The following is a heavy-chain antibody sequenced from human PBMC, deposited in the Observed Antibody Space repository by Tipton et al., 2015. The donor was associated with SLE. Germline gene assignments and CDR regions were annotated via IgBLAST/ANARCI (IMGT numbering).Heavy chain of an antibody. D-gene: IGHD5-24*01. CDR3: ARAPPQLGFDY. V-gene: IGHV1-8*01. CDR2: MNPNSGNI. Sequence: QSGAEVKKPGASVKVSCKASGYTFTSFDINWVRQATGQGLEWMGWMNPNSGNIAYAQKFQGRVTMTRDTSISTAYMELSSLRSEDTAVYYCARAPPQLGFDYWGQGTLVTVSS. CDR1: GYTFTSFD. J-gene: IGHJ4*02.